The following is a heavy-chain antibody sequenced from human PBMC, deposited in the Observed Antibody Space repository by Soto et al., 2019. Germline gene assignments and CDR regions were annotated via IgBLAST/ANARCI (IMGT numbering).Heavy chain of an antibody. J-gene: IGHJ4*02. V-gene: IGHV2-5*01. CDR3: AHAKDLSIVATIYFDY. D-gene: IGHD5-12*01. CDR1: GFSLSTSGVG. CDR2: IYWNDDK. Sequence: SGPTLVHPTQTLTLTCTFSGFSLSTSGVGVGWIRQPPGKALEWLALIYWNDDKRYSPSLKSRLTITKDTSKNQVVLTMTNMDPVDTATYYCAHAKDLSIVATIYFDYWGQGTLVTVSS.